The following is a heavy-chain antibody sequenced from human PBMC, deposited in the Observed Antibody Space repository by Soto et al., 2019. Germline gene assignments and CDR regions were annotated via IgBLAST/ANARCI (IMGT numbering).Heavy chain of an antibody. CDR1: GFTFRSYG. V-gene: IGHV3-30*03. Sequence: PGGSLRLSCAASGFTFRSYGMHWVRQGPGKGLEWVAVISYDGNNEYYADSVKGRFTISRDNSKNTLYLQIDSLRPEDTAVYYCASSKRQLWLVIDYWGLGTLVTVSS. D-gene: IGHD5-18*01. J-gene: IGHJ4*02. CDR3: ASSKRQLWLVIDY. CDR2: ISYDGNNE.